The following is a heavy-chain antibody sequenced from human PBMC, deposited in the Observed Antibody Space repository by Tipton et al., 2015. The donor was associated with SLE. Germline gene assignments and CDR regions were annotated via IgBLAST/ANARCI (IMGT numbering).Heavy chain of an antibody. CDR2: ISYDGSNK. CDR1: GFTFSIYA. D-gene: IGHD2-21*01. J-gene: IGHJ4*02. Sequence: SLRLSCAASGFTFSIYAMHWVRQAPGKGLEWVAVISYDGSNKFYADSVKGRFTISRDNSKNTLYLQMNSLRAEDTAVYYCAAVVVIGYFDYWGQGTLVTVSS. V-gene: IGHV3-30*04. CDR3: AAVVVIGYFDY.